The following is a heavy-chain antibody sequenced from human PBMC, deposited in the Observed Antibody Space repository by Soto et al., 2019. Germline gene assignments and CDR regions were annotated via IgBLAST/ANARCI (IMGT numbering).Heavy chain of an antibody. CDR2: ISFNESSK. Sequence: QVQLVESGGGVVQPGRSLRLSCAASGFTFRNYGMHWVRRAPGKGLEWVALISFNESSKYYADAVKGRFIISSDNSKHSLYLQMNSLRAEDTAVYYCAKDRNGYCSTTSCSWAVDYWGQGTLVTVSS. V-gene: IGHV3-30*18. CDR3: AKDRNGYCSTTSCSWAVDY. D-gene: IGHD2-2*01. CDR1: GFTFRNYG. J-gene: IGHJ4*02.